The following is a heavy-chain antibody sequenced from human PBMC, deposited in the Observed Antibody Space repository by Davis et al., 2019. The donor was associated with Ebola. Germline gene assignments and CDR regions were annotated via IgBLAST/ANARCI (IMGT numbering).Heavy chain of an antibody. CDR1: GFTFSSYA. J-gene: IGHJ4*02. Sequence: GGSLRLSCAASGFTFSSYAMSWVRQAPGKGLEWVAVISYHGSNTYYADSVKGRFTISRDNSKNTLYLHLNSLRAEDTAVYHCVRGIGEDWGPGTLVTVSS. CDR3: VRGIGED. D-gene: IGHD2-21*01. CDR2: ISYHGSNT. V-gene: IGHV3-30-3*01.